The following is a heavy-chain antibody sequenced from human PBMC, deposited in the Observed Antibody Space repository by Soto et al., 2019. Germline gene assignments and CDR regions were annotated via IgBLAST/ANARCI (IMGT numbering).Heavy chain of an antibody. Sequence: GGSLILSCAASGFTFSSYWMSWVRQAPGKGLEWAANIKQDGSEKYYVDSVRGRFTISRDNAKNSLYLQMNSLRAEDTAVYYCARFYYDSSGYLPSPYYYYYGMDVWGQGTTVTVSS. CDR3: ARFYYDSSGYLPSPYYYYYGMDV. V-gene: IGHV3-7*04. CDR2: IKQDGSEK. D-gene: IGHD3-22*01. J-gene: IGHJ6*02. CDR1: GFTFSSYW.